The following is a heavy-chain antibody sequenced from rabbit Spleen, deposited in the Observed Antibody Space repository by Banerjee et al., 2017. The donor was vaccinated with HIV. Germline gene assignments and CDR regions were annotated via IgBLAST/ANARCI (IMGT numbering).Heavy chain of an antibody. CDR2: IDTGSGGST. CDR3: AREDVGGSYTL. J-gene: IGHJ4*01. V-gene: IGHV1S40*01. D-gene: IGHD1-1*01. CDR1: GVSLNDKDV. Sequence: QSLEESGGGLVKPEGSLTLTCKASGVSLNDKDVMCWVRQAPGRGLEWIACIDTGSGGSTWYASRAKGRFTISKTSSTTVTLQLTSLTAADTATYFCAREDVGGSYTLWGPGTLVTVS.